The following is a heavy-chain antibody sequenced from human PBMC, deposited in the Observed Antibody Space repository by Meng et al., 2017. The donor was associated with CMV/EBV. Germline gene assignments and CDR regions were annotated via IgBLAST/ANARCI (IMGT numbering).Heavy chain of an antibody. CDR2: IIPIFGTA. V-gene: IGHV1-69*06. CDR1: GAPFSGYA. Sequence: TVSCKSSGAPFSGYAISWVRYAPGQGLEWMGGIIPIFGTANYAQKFQGRVTITADKSTSTAYMELSSLRSEDTAVYYCAIGSQLGGYWGQGTLVTVSS. D-gene: IGHD1-1*01. J-gene: IGHJ4*02. CDR3: AIGSQLGGY.